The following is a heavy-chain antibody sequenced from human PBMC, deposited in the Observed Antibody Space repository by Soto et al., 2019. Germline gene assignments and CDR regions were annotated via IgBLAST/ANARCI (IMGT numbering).Heavy chain of an antibody. CDR1: GFTFSSYT. D-gene: IGHD3-10*01. V-gene: IGHV3-23*01. CDR3: AKERVSARIQFGY. Sequence: EVQMLESGGGLVQPGGSLRLSCAASGFTFSSYTMSWVRQAPGKGLEWVSAISGSGGSTYYADSVKGRFTISRDNSKNTLYLQMNSLRAEDTAVYYCAKERVSARIQFGYWGQGTLVTVSS. CDR2: ISGSGGST. J-gene: IGHJ4*02.